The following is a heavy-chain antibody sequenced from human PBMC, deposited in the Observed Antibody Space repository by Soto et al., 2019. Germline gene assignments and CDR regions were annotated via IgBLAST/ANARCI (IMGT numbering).Heavy chain of an antibody. J-gene: IGHJ6*02. CDR1: GGTFSSHS. CDR3: ATGSFTSTGGRIGYHYNAMDV. D-gene: IGHD1-1*01. CDR2: IIPIFGPA. V-gene: IGHV1-69*13. Sequence: SVKVSCKSSGGTFSSHSINWMRQAPGQGLEWMGGIIPIFGPANFAKKFQGRVTITADESTTTAYMELSSLTSEDTAVYYCATGSFTSTGGRIGYHYNAMDVWGQGTTVTVS.